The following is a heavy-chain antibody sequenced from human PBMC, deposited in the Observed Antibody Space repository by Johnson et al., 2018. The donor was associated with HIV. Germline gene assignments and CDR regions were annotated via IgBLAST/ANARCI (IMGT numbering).Heavy chain of an antibody. D-gene: IGHD6-13*01. CDR2: ISYDGSNK. CDR1: GFTFSSYA. V-gene: IGHV3-30*04. J-gene: IGHJ3*02. Sequence: QVQLVESGGGVVQPGRSLRLSCAASGFTFSSYAMHWVRQAPGKGLEWVAVISYDGSNKYYADSVKGRFTISRDNSKNTLYLQMNSLRAEDTAVYYCARGEAADGACDIWGQGTMVTVSS. CDR3: ARGEAADGACDI.